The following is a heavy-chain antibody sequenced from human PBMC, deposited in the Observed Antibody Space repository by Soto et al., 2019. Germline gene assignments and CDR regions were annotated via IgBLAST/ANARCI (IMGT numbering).Heavy chain of an antibody. V-gene: IGHV1-2*02. Sequence: ASVKVSCKASGYTFSGFYMHWVRQAPGQGLEWMGWINPNSGGTKSAEKFQGRVTMTRDTSISTAYMELSRLTSDDTAMYYCASAAVTGTAGLDFWGQGTQVTSPQ. CDR3: ASAAVTGTAGLDF. J-gene: IGHJ4*02. CDR2: INPNSGGT. CDR1: GYTFSGFY. D-gene: IGHD6-19*01.